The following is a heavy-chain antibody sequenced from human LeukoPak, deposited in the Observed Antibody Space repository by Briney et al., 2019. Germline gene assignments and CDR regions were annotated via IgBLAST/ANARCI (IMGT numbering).Heavy chain of an antibody. CDR1: GFTFSSYA. J-gene: IGHJ4*02. V-gene: IGHV3-30*04. Sequence: GGSLRLSCAASGFTFSSYAMHWVRQAPGKGLEWVAVISYDGSNKYYADSVKGRFTISRDNSKNTLYLQMNSLRAEDTAVYYCARDPNYYGSGSYSFDYWGQATLVTVSS. CDR2: ISYDGSNK. D-gene: IGHD3-10*01. CDR3: ARDPNYYGSGSYSFDY.